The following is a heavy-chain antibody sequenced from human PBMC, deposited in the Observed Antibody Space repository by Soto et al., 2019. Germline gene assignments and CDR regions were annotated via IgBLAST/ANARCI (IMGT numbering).Heavy chain of an antibody. D-gene: IGHD3-22*01. CDR2: IYYSGST. CDR1: GGSISSYY. J-gene: IGHJ4*02. V-gene: IGHV4-59*08. Sequence: SETLSLTCTVSGGSISSYYWSWIRQPPGKGLEWIGYIYYSGSTNYNPSLKSRVTISVDTSKNQFSLKLSSVTAADTAVYYCARLGYYYDSSGYYFFDYWGQGTLVTVPS. CDR3: ARLGYYYDSSGYYFFDY.